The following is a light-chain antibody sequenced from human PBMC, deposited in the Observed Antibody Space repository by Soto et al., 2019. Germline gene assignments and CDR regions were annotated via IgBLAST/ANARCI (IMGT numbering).Light chain of an antibody. CDR3: QPYRDYPWT. CDR1: QDIHNY. V-gene: IGKV1-8*01. Sequence: AVLLTQSPSSFSASTGDRATITCRASQDIHNYLAWYQQVPGKAPKLLLYAASILQTGVPSRFSDSRSGAEFALPIAGQQSEAFSNYFPQPYRDYPWTFGQGT. CDR2: AAS. J-gene: IGKJ1*01.